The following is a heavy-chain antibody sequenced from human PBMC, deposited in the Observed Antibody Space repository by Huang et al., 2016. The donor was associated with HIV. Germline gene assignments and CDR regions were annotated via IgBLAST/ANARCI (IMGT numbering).Heavy chain of an antibody. CDR2: ISSGSTTI. V-gene: IGHV3-48*01. D-gene: IGHD3-10*01. Sequence: EVQLVESGGDLVKPGGSLRLSCWASGFIFNIYSMKWVRQCLGKGLEWVSYISSGSTTIYYAYSVKGRFTISRDNAKNSLYLQMNSLRAEDTAVYYCARDGLRGRLMTRSLDYWGQGTLVTVSS. CDR1: GFIFNIYS. CDR3: ARDGLRGRLMTRSLDY. J-gene: IGHJ4*02.